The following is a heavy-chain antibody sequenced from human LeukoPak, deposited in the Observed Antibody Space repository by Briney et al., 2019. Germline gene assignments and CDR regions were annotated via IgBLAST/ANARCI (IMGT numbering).Heavy chain of an antibody. J-gene: IGHJ4*02. CDR2: ISYDGRNK. CDR1: GFTFSSYA. CDR3: ARESEQLDY. D-gene: IGHD6-13*01. Sequence: PGGSLRLSCAASGFTFSSYAMHWVRQAPGKGLEWVAVISYDGRNKYYADSVKGRFTISRDNSKNTLYLQMNSLRAEDTALYYCARESEQLDYWGQGTLVTVSS. V-gene: IGHV3-30*01.